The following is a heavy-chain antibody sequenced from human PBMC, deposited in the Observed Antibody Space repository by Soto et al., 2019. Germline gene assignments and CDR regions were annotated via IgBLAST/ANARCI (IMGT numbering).Heavy chain of an antibody. CDR3: AQSYCSSTSSYCSHGMNV. CDR1: GGTFSSYA. V-gene: IGHV1-69*13. Sequence: SVKVSCKASGGTFSSYAISWVRQAPGQGLEWMGGIIPIFGTANYAQKFQGRVTITADESTSTAYMELSSLRSEDTAVYYCAQSYCSSTSSYCSHGMNVWGQGTTVTVSS. J-gene: IGHJ6*02. CDR2: IIPIFGTA. D-gene: IGHD2-2*01.